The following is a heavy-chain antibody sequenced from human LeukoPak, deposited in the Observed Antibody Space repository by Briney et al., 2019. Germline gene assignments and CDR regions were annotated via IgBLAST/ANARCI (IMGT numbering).Heavy chain of an antibody. CDR2: ISSSGITK. J-gene: IGHJ4*02. CDR3: ARVAWLASDY. V-gene: IGHV3-48*03. D-gene: IGHD6-19*01. Sequence: QSGGSLRLSCAASGFTFSSYEMNWVRQAPGKGLEWVSYISSSGITKYYADSLKGRFTISRDNAKNSLYLQMNSLRAEDTAVYYCARVAWLASDYWGQGTLVTVSS. CDR1: GFTFSSYE.